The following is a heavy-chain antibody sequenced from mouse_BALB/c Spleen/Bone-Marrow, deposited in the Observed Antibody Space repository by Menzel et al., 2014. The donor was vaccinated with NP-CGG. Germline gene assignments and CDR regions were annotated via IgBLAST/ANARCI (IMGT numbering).Heavy chain of an antibody. D-gene: IGHD2-1*01. Sequence: EVKLMESGGGLVQPGGSLRLSCATSGFTFTDYYMSWVRQPPGKALEWLGFIRNKANGYTTEYSASVKGRFTISRDNSQSILYLQMNTLRAEDSATYYCAGDINYGNSWYFDGWGAGTTVTVSS. J-gene: IGHJ1*01. CDR3: AGDINYGNSWYFDG. CDR2: IRNKANGYTT. V-gene: IGHV7-3*02. CDR1: GFTFTDYY.